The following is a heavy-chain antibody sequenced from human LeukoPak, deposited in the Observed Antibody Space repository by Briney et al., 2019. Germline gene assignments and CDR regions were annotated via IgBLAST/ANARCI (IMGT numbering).Heavy chain of an antibody. CDR1: GFTFSTYS. V-gene: IGHV3-48*01. J-gene: IGHJ4*02. CDR2: ISSSSSTM. CDR3: AKSSSTIFGVVIIVFDY. Sequence: SGGSLRLSCAASGFTFSTYSMNWVRQAPGKGLEWISYISSSSSTMYYADSVKGRFTISRDNAKNSLYLQMNSLRAEDTAVYYCAKSSSTIFGVVIIVFDYWGQGTLVTVSS. D-gene: IGHD3-3*01.